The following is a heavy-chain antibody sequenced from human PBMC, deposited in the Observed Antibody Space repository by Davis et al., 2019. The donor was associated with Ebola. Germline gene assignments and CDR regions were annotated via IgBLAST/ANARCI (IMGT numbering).Heavy chain of an antibody. D-gene: IGHD2-15*01. V-gene: IGHV3-7*01. Sequence: GESLKTSCAASGFTFSSYWMSLVRQAPGKGLEWVANIKQDGSEKYYVDSVKGRFTISRDNAKNSMSLEMNRLRAEDTAVYYCARVGGSCYGYWGQGALVSVSS. J-gene: IGHJ4*02. CDR1: GFTFSSYW. CDR3: ARVGGSCYGY. CDR2: IKQDGSEK.